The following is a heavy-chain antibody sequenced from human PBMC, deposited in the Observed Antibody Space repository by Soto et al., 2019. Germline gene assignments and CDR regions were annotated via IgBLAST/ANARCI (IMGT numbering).Heavy chain of an antibody. Sequence: EVQLVESGGGLVKPGGSLRLSCAASGFTFSSYSMNWVRQAPGKGLEWVSSISSSSSYIYYADSVKGRFTISRDNAKNSLYLQMNSLRAEDTAVYYCARGKYCSSTSCYSYWFDPWGEGTLVTVSS. V-gene: IGHV3-21*01. CDR3: ARGKYCSSTSCYSYWFDP. D-gene: IGHD2-2*01. CDR1: GFTFSSYS. J-gene: IGHJ5*02. CDR2: ISSSSSYI.